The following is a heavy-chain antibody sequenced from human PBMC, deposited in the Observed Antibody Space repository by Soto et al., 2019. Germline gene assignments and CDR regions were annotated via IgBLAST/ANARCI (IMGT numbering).Heavy chain of an antibody. CDR3: ASLRITMID. D-gene: IGHD3-22*01. Sequence: EVQLVESGGGLVQPGGSLRLSCAASGFTFSSYEMNWVRQAPGKGLEWVSYISSSGSTIYYADSVKGRFTISRDNAKNSLYLQMNSLRAEDTAAYYCASLRITMIDWGQGTLVTVSS. CDR2: ISSSGSTI. J-gene: IGHJ4*02. V-gene: IGHV3-48*03. CDR1: GFTFSSYE.